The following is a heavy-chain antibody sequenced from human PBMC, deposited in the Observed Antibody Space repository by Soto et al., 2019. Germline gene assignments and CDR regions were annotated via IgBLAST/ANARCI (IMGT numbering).Heavy chain of an antibody. CDR1: GGSISSYY. D-gene: IGHD3-10*01. V-gene: IGHV4-59*01. J-gene: IGHJ4*02. Sequence: PWETLSLTCTVPGGSISSYYWSWVRQPPGKGLEWIGCIYYSGSTNYNPSLKSRVTISVDTSKNQFPLKLSSVTAADTAVYYCARDRAVSYFDYWGQGTLVTVSS. CDR2: IYYSGST. CDR3: ARDRAVSYFDY.